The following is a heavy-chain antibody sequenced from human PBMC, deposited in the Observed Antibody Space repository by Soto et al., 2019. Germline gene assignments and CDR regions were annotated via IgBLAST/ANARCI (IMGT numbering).Heavy chain of an antibody. D-gene: IGHD5-12*01. J-gene: IGHJ4*02. CDR2: IYPGDSDT. V-gene: IGHV5-51*01. Sequence: GESRKISCRGSGYSFTSYWIGWVRQLPGKGLEWMGIIYPGDSDTRYSPSFQGQVIISADKSINTAYLQWSSLKASDTAMYYCARVHIVTTMGFDYWAQGTLVTVSS. CDR3: ARVHIVTTMGFDY. CDR1: GYSFTSYW.